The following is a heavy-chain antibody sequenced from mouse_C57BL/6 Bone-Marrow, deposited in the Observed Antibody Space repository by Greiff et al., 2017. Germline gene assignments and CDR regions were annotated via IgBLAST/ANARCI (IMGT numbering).Heavy chain of an antibody. CDR2: IDPEDGDT. CDR1: GFNIKDYY. CDR3: TLAYYGNQFAY. D-gene: IGHD2-10*01. Sequence: EVKLQESGAELVRPGASVKLSCTASGFNIKDYYMHWVKQRPEQGLEWIGRIDPEDGDTEYAPKFQGKATMTADTSSNTAYLQLSSLTSEDTAVYYCTLAYYGNQFAYWGQGTLVTVSA. J-gene: IGHJ3*01. V-gene: IGHV14-1*01.